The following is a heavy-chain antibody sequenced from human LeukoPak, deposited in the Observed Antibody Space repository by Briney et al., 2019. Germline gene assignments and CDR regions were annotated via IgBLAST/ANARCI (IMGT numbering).Heavy chain of an antibody. CDR3: ARDMARGVSGFRYYCYYMDV. CDR2: IYYSGST. D-gene: IGHD3-10*01. CDR1: GGSISSYY. Sequence: SETLSLTCTVSGGSISSYYWSWIRQPPGKGLEWIGYIYYSGSTNYNPSLKSRVTISVDTSKNQFSLKLSSVTAADTAVYYCARDMARGVSGFRYYCYYMDVWGKGTTVTISS. V-gene: IGHV4-59*01. J-gene: IGHJ6*03.